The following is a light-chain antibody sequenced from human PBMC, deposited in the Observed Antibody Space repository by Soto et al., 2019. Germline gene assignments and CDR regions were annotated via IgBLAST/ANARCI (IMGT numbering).Light chain of an antibody. CDR3: SSYTTSNTYV. V-gene: IGLV2-14*01. J-gene: IGLJ1*01. CDR2: EVS. CDR1: SSDVGGYNY. Sequence: QSVLTQPASVSGYPGQSITISCTGRSSDVGGYNYVSWYQQHPGKAPKFMIYEVSRRPSGVSNRFSGSKSGNTASLTVSGLQAEDEADYYCSSYTTSNTYVFGT.